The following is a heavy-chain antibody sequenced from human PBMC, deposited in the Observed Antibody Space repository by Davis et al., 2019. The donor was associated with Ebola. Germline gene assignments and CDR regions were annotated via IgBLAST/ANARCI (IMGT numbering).Heavy chain of an antibody. Sequence: AASVKVSCKASGYTFTSYAMHWVRQAPGQRLEWMGWINAGNGNTKYSQKFQGRVTITRDTSASTAYMELSSLRFEDTAVYYCARGSGPWVYYGMDVWGKGTTVTVSS. CDR1: GYTFTSYA. D-gene: IGHD3-10*01. J-gene: IGHJ6*04. CDR3: ARGSGPWVYYGMDV. CDR2: INAGNGNT. V-gene: IGHV1-3*01.